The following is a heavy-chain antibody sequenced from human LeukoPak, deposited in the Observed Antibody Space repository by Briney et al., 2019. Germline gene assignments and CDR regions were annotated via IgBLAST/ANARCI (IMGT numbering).Heavy chain of an antibody. V-gene: IGHV3-48*01. CDR3: ARAIAAAEDY. CDR2: ISGSSSTI. CDR1: GFTFSTYS. D-gene: IGHD6-13*01. Sequence: GGSLRLSCAASGFTFSTYSMNWVRQAPGKGLEWVSYISGSSSTIYYADPVKGRFTISRDNAKNSVHLQMNSLRAEDTAVYYCARAIAAAEDYWGQGTLVTVSS. J-gene: IGHJ4*02.